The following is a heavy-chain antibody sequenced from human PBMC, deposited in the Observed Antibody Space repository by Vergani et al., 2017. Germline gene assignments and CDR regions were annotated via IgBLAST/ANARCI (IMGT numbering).Heavy chain of an antibody. CDR3: ARVMYRDEASTGYRLEGMDI. J-gene: IGHJ6*02. D-gene: IGHD3-9*01. CDR1: GGSFNDYW. V-gene: IGHV4-34*01. CDR2: IRHDGIT. Sequence: QAQLQQWGAGLLKPSETLSLTCAIYGGSFNDYWWTWIRQPPGTGLEWIGEIRHDGITHYSPSLKSRVTISIDTSKNQFSLKLRSVTAADTAVYFCARVMYRDEASTGYRLEGMDIWGQGTTVTISS.